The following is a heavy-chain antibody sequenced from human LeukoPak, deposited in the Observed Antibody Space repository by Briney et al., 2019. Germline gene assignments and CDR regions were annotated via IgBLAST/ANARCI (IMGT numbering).Heavy chain of an antibody. V-gene: IGHV1-69*13. CDR1: GGTFSSYT. J-gene: IGHJ6*02. CDR3: ARDAAYSSSWYGERMDV. Sequence: ASLKVSCKAPGGTFSSYTIGWVRQAPGQRLEWIGGVIPTVGTENYAQKFQGRVTITADESTSTAYMGLSSLRSDDTAVDYCARDAAYSSSWYGERMDVWGQGSTVSVCS. D-gene: IGHD6-13*01. CDR2: VIPTVGTE.